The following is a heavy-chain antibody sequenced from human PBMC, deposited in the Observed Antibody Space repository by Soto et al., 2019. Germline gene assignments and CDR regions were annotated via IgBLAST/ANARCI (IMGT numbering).Heavy chain of an antibody. Sequence: QVHLVQSGAEVKKPGASVKVSCKGSGYDFTTYGITWVRQAPGQGLEWMAWISAHNGNTDYAQKLQGRVNVTRDTSTSTAYMELRSLRSDDTAMYYCARGRYGDYWGQGALVTVAS. CDR1: GYDFTTYG. V-gene: IGHV1-18*01. J-gene: IGHJ4*02. CDR2: ISAHNGNT. CDR3: ARGRYGDY. D-gene: IGHD1-1*01.